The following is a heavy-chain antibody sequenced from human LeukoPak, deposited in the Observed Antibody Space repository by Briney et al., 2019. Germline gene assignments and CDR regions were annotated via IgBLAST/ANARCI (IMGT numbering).Heavy chain of an antibody. CDR1: GFTFSDYY. D-gene: IGHD4-17*01. V-gene: IGHV3-7*01. CDR2: INQEGSEK. CDR3: ATGDDYDDYFDY. J-gene: IGHJ4*02. Sequence: PGGSLRLSCAASGFTFSDYYMSWIRQAPGKGLEWVANINQEGSEKYYVDSVKGRFSISRDNAKNSVYLQMNSLRAEDTAVYYCATGDDYDDYFDYWGQGTLVTVSS.